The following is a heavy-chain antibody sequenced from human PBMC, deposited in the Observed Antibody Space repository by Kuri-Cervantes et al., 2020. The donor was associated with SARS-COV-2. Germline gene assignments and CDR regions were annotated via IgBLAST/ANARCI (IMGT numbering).Heavy chain of an antibody. CDR2: IRYDGSNK. CDR1: GFTFSSYA. D-gene: IGHD7-27*01. CDR3: ANGLIWGLDY. V-gene: IGHV3-30*02. J-gene: IGHJ4*02. Sequence: GESLKISCAASGFTFSSYAMHWVRQAPGKGLEWVAFIRYDGSNKYYADSVKGRFTISRDNSKNTLYLQMNSLRAEDTAVYYCANGLIWGLDYWGQGTLVTVSS.